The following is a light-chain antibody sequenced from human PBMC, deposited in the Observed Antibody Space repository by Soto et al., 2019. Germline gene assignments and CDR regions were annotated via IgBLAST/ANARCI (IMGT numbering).Light chain of an antibody. Sequence: DIQMTQSPSTLSASVGDRVTITCRASQSISSWLAWYQQKPGKAPKLLIYRASSLESEVPSRFSGSGSGTEFTLVINSLQPDDFATYYCQQYYAYSWTFGQGTKVEIK. J-gene: IGKJ1*01. CDR2: RAS. V-gene: IGKV1-5*03. CDR3: QQYYAYSWT. CDR1: QSISSW.